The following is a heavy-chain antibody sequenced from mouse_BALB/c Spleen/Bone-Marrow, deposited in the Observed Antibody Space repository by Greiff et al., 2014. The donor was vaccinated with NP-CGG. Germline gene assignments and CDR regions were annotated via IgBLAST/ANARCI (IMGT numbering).Heavy chain of an antibody. Sequence: EVQLQQSGGGLVKPGGSLKLSCAASGFTFSDFYMFWFRQTPEKRLEWAATISNGGTYTYYPDSVKGRFTISRDNAKNNLYLQMSSLKSEDTAMYYCARSGERYGAMDYWGQGTSVTVTS. V-gene: IGHV5-4*02. CDR1: GFTFSDFY. CDR3: ARSGERYGAMDY. D-gene: IGHD1-1*02. J-gene: IGHJ4*01. CDR2: ISNGGTYT.